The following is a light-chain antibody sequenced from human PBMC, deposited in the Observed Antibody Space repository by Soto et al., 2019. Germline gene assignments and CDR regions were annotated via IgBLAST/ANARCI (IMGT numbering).Light chain of an antibody. Sequence: QSALTQPASVSGSPGQSITISCTGTSSDVGSYNLVSWYQQHPGKAPKLMNYEGSKRPSGVSNRFSGSKSGNTAFLTISGLQAEDEADYHCCSYAGSSTWVFGGGTKLTVL. CDR1: SSDVGSYNL. V-gene: IGLV2-23*01. CDR3: CSYAGSSTWV. J-gene: IGLJ3*02. CDR2: EGS.